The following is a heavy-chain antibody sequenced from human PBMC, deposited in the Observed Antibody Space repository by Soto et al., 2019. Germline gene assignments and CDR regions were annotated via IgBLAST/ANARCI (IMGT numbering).Heavy chain of an antibody. CDR2: TSGSSNFI. D-gene: IGHD3-10*01. V-gene: IGHV3-21*01. J-gene: IGHJ4*02. Sequence: GGSLRLSCAASGFPFNNYNINWVRQAPGKGLEWVSSTSGSSNFIYYSDSVKGRFTISRDNAKNSLYLQMNSLRVEDTAVYYCATPMALPGSDYWGQGTLVTVSS. CDR1: GFPFNNYN. CDR3: ATPMALPGSDY.